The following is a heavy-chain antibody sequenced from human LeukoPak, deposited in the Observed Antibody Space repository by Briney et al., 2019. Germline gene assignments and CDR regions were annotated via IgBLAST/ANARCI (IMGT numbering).Heavy chain of an antibody. V-gene: IGHV3-30*01. J-gene: IGHJ4*02. Sequence: GGSLRLSCAASGFTFSSYAMHWVRQAPGKGLEWVAVISYDGSNKYYADSVKGRFTISRDSSKNTLYLQMNSLRAEDTAVYYCARDQGGGLVVPAAVFDYWGQGTLVTVSS. CDR1: GFTFSSYA. CDR2: ISYDGSNK. D-gene: IGHD2-2*01. CDR3: ARDQGGGLVVPAAVFDY.